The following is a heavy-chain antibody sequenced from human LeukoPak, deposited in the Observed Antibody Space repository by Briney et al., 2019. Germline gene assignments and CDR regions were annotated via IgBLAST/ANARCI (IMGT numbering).Heavy chain of an antibody. J-gene: IGHJ3*02. CDR1: RGSISPYY. CDR2: ISYSGST. CDR3: ARLRLRYSSDGSITSYETIDI. D-gene: IGHD2-15*01. Sequence: SEALSLTCTVSRGSISPYYWSWIRQPPGKGLEWIGYISYSGSTAYNPSLKSRVTMSVDTSINHFSLKMISVTAADTAVYYCARLRLRYSSDGSITSYETIDIWGRGTVVTVSS. V-gene: IGHV4-59*08.